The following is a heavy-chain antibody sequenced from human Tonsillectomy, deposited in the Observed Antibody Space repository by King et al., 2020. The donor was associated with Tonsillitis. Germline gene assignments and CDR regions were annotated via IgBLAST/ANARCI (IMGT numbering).Heavy chain of an antibody. CDR2: IYHSGST. D-gene: IGHD6-13*01. CDR1: GGSISSHY. CDR3: ARGGGSSSWYDSSFDY. J-gene: IGHJ4*02. V-gene: IGHV4-59*11. Sequence: VQLQESGPGLVKPSETLSLTCTVSGGSISSHYWSWIRQPPGKGLELIGYIYHSGSTKYNPSLKSRVSISVDTSKNQFSLKLSSVTAAATAVYYCARGGGSSSWYDSSFDYWGQGTLVTVSS.